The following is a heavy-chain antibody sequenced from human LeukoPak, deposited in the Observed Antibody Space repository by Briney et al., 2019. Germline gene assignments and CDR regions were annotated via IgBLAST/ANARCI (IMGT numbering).Heavy chain of an antibody. J-gene: IGHJ4*02. CDR2: ISAYNGNT. Sequence: ASVKVSCKASGYTFTSYGISWVRQAPGQGLEWMGWISAYNGNTNYAQKLQGRVTMTTDTSTSTAYKELRSLRSDDTAVYYCARDDKGYSYGLDYWGQGTLVTVSS. CDR1: GYTFTSYG. D-gene: IGHD5-18*01. V-gene: IGHV1-18*01. CDR3: ARDDKGYSYGLDY.